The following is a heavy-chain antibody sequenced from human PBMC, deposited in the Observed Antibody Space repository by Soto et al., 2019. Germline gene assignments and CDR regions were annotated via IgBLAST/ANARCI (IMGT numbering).Heavy chain of an antibody. V-gene: IGHV3-23*01. J-gene: IGHJ6*03. D-gene: IGHD3-10*01. CDR1: GFTFSSYA. CDR3: AKDGRISMLRGVIIGYYYYIDV. CDR2: ISGSGGST. Sequence: GGSLILSCAASGFTFSSYAMSWVRQAPGKGLEWVSAISGSGGSTYYADSVKGRFTISRDNSKNTLYLQMNSLRAEDTAVYYCAKDGRISMLRGVIIGYYYYIDVWGKGTTVTVSS.